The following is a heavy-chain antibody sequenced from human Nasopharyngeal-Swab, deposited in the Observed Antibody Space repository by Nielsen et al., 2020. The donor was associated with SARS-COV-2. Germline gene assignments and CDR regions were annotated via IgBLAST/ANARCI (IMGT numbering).Heavy chain of an antibody. J-gene: IGHJ3*02. V-gene: IGHV3-30*18. CDR3: AKVKSGTSYDAFDI. D-gene: IGHD1-26*01. CDR1: AFTFSNYG. CDR2: ISFDGSDE. Sequence: GESLKISCAASAFTFSNYGIHWVRQAPGKGLEWVAIISFDGSDEYYADSVKGRFTISRDNSKNTLYLQMNSLRAEDTALYYCAKVKSGTSYDAFDIWGQGTMVTVSS.